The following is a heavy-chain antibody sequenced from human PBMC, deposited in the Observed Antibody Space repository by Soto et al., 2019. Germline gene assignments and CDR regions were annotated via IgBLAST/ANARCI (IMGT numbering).Heavy chain of an antibody. V-gene: IGHV3-53*04. D-gene: IGHD5-12*01. Sequence: EVQLVESGGGLVQPGGSLRLSCAASGFNVSSNYMSWVRQAPGKGLECVSVIYSGGSTYYADSVKGRFTISRHNSKNTLYLQMNSLRGEDTAVHYCAREAKGYYYGLDVWGQGTTVTVSS. CDR2: IYSGGST. J-gene: IGHJ6*02. CDR1: GFNVSSNY. CDR3: AREAKGYYYGLDV.